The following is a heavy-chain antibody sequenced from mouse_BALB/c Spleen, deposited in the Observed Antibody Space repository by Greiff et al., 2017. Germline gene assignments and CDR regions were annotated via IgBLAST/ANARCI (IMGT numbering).Heavy chain of an antibody. CDR3: ARGYDYDEGYVMDY. Sequence: EVMLVESGGGLVQPGGSLRLSCATSGFTFTDYYMSWVRQPPGKALEWLGFIRNKANGYTTEYSASVKGRFTISRDNSQSILYLQMNTLRAEDSATYYCARGYDYDEGYVMDYWGQGTSVTVSS. V-gene: IGHV7-3*02. CDR1: GFTFTDYY. J-gene: IGHJ4*01. D-gene: IGHD2-4*01. CDR2: IRNKANGYTT.